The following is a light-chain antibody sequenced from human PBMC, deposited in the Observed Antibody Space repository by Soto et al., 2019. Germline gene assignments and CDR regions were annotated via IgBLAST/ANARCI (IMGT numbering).Light chain of an antibody. CDR1: SSDIGYYNY. CDR2: GVT. V-gene: IGLV2-14*01. Sequence: QSALTQPASVSGSPGQSITISCTGTSSDIGYYNYVSWYQQHPGKAPKLLIYGVTNRPSGISYRFSGSKSGNTASLTISGLQSEDEADYYCSSYASSSTLVFGAGTQLTVL. CDR3: SSYASSSTLV. J-gene: IGLJ7*01.